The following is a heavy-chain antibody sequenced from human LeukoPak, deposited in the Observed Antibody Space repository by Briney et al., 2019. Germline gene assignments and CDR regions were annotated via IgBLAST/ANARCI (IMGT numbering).Heavy chain of an antibody. Sequence: ASVKVSCKASGYTFTDYYMHWVRQAPGQGLEWMGWINPNNGGKNFPQKFQGRVTMTRDTSISTAYMELSRLRSDDTAVYYCATISGDHSRDAFDIWGQGTMVTVSS. CDR1: GYTFTDYY. D-gene: IGHD2-15*01. CDR3: ATISGDHSRDAFDI. CDR2: INPNNGGK. V-gene: IGHV1-2*02. J-gene: IGHJ3*02.